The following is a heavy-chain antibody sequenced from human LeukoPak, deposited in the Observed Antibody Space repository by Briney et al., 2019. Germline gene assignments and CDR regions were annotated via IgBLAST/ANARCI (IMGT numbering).Heavy chain of an antibody. CDR2: FDPEDGET. V-gene: IGHV1-24*01. CDR1: GYTLTELS. CDR3: ASYSSMIVVANDAFDI. D-gene: IGHD3-22*01. Sequence: ASVKVSCKVSGYTLTELSMHWVRQAPGKGLEWMGGFDPEDGETIYAQKFQGRVTMTEDTSTDTAYMELSSLRSEDTAAYYCASYSSMIVVANDAFDIWGQGTMVTVSS. J-gene: IGHJ3*02.